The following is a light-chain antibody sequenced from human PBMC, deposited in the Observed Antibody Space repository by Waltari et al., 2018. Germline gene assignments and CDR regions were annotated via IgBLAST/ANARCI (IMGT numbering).Light chain of an antibody. CDR3: QVWDGGRVV. V-gene: IGLV3-21*02. J-gene: IGLJ2*01. Sequence: SYVLTQPPSDSVAPGQDAPITFGGNNVGRKTVHWSQQTPGQATALVVYDDSGRASGIPERFSGSKSGDTATLTISRVEVGDEADYSCQVWDGGRVVFGGGTKLTVL. CDR2: DDS. CDR1: NVGRKT.